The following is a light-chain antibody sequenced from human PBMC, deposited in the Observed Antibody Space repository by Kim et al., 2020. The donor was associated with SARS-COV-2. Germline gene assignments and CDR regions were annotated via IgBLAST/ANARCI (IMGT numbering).Light chain of an antibody. V-gene: IGKV1-27*01. J-gene: IGKJ1*01. CDR1: QDISNY. CDR2: AAS. CDR3: QKCDSAPWT. Sequence: ASVGDRVTITGRARQDISNYLAWFQLKPGKAPKLLIYAASALQPGVPSRFSGSGSGTDFTLTVTSLQPEDVATYYCQKCDSAPWTFGQGTKVDIK.